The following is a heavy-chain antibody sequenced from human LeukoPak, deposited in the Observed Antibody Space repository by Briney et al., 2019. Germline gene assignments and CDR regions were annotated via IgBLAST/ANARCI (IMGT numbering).Heavy chain of an antibody. V-gene: IGHV4-59*12. D-gene: IGHD3-10*01. Sequence: PSETLSLTCTVSGGSISSYYWSWIRQSPGKGLEWIGYIYYSGSTNYNPSLKSRVTISVDKSKNQFSLKLSSVTAADTAVYYCARSPNFGLGSYYSYWGRGTLVTVSS. CDR1: GGSISSYY. CDR3: ARSPNFGLGSYYSY. J-gene: IGHJ4*02. CDR2: IYYSGST.